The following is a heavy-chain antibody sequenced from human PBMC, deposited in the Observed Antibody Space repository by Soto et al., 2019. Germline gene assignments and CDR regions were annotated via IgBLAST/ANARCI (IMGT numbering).Heavy chain of an antibody. CDR2: IKSKTDGGTT. J-gene: IGHJ4*02. V-gene: IGHV3-15*07. Sequence: EVQLVESGGGLVKPGGSLRLSCAASGFTFSNAWMNWVRQAPGKGLEWVGRIKSKTDGGTTDYAAPVKGRFTISRDDSNNTLYLQMNSLKTEDTAVYYCTTEDWDDTGRQGGYWGQGTLVTVSS. CDR3: TTEDWDDTGRQGGY. CDR1: GFTFSNAW. D-gene: IGHD5-18*01.